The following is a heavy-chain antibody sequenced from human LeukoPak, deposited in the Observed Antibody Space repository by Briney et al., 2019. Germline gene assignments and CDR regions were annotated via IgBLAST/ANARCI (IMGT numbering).Heavy chain of an antibody. V-gene: IGHV4-34*01. D-gene: IGHD1-1*01. CDR3: ARVVQKSRFDY. J-gene: IGHJ4*02. CDR1: GGSFSGYY. CDR2: INHSGST. Sequence: SSETLSLTCAVYGGSFSGYYWSWIRQPPGKGLEWIGEINHSGSTNYNPSLKSRVTISVDTSKNQFSLKLSSVTAADTAVYYCARVVQKSRFDYWGQGTLVTVSS.